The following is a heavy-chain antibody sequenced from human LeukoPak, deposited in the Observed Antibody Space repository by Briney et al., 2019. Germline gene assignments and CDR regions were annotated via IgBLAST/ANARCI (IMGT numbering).Heavy chain of an antibody. CDR2: ISSSSSYI. Sequence: GGSLRLSCAASGFTFSSYSMNWVRQAPGKGLEWVSSISSSSSYIYYADSVKGRFAISRDNAKNSLYLQMNSLRAEDTAVYYCARWVGALYFDYWGQGTLVTVSS. CDR1: GFTFSSYS. V-gene: IGHV3-21*01. J-gene: IGHJ4*02. D-gene: IGHD1-26*01. CDR3: ARWVGALYFDY.